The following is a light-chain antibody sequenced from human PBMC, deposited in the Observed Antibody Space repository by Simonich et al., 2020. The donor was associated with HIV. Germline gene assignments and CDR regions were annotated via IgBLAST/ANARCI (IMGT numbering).Light chain of an antibody. CDR2: AAS. Sequence: DIQLTQSPSFLSASVGDRVTITCRASQGISSYLAWYQQKSGIAPKLLIYAASTLQSGVPSRFSGSGSGTEFTLTISSLQPEDFATYYCQQSYSTPYTFGQGTKLEIK. V-gene: IGKV1-9*01. CDR1: QGISSY. J-gene: IGKJ2*01. CDR3: QQSYSTPYT.